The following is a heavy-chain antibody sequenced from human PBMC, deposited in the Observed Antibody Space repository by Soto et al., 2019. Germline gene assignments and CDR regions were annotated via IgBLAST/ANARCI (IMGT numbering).Heavy chain of an antibody. CDR2: IYYSGST. CDR1: GGSISSGGYY. CDR3: ARARGDYYYYMDV. J-gene: IGHJ6*03. Sequence: QVQLQESGPGLVKPSQTLSLTCTVSGGSISSGGYYWSWIRQHPGKGLEWIGYIYYSGSTYYNPSLQRRVTIPVDTSKNQFSLKLSSVTAADTAVYYCARARGDYYYYMDVWGKGTTVTVSS. V-gene: IGHV4-31*03.